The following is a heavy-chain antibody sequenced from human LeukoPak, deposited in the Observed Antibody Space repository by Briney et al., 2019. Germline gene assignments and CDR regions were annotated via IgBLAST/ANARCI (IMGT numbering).Heavy chain of an antibody. D-gene: IGHD3-10*01. V-gene: IGHV1-2*02. Sequence: RAPVKVSCKASGYTFTAHYIHWVRQAPGQGLEWMGWIDPNSGGTNYAQKFLGSVTMTGDTSINTAFMELSRLRSDDTAIYYCARGRGTTMVRGVITNYLDLWGRGSLVTVSS. J-gene: IGHJ2*01. CDR3: ARGRGTTMVRGVITNYLDL. CDR1: GYTFTAHY. CDR2: IDPNSGGT.